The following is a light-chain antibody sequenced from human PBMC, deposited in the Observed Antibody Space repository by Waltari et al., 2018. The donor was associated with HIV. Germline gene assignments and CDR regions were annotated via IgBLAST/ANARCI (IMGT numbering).Light chain of an antibody. CDR2: DVN. V-gene: IGLV2-11*01. CDR1: SGDIGSYNY. CDR3: CSYAGTYSPVV. J-gene: IGLJ2*01. Sequence: QSALTQPRSVSGSPGQSVTISCTGTSGDIGSYNYVSWYQQHPGKAPKLMMCDVNKRPSGVPDRFFGSKSGNTASLTISGLQAEDEADYYCCSYAGTYSPVVFGGGTKLTVL.